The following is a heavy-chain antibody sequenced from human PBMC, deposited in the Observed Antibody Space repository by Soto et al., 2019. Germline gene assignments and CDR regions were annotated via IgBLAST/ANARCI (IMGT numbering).Heavy chain of an antibody. J-gene: IGHJ4*02. Sequence: EVQLVESGGGLVQPGGSLRLSCAASGFTFSSYSMNWVRQVPGKGLEWVSYISSGSSTLYYADSVKGLFAISRDDAKNSLYLQMNSLRAEDTAVYHCARLGVPYFEYWGQGALVAVSS. CDR2: ISSGSSTL. CDR1: GFTFSSYS. D-gene: IGHD2-2*01. V-gene: IGHV3-48*01. CDR3: ARLGVPYFEY.